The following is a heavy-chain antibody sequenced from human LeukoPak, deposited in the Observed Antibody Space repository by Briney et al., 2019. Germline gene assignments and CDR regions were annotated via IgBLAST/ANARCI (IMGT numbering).Heavy chain of an antibody. CDR3: ARVVVAATPGAFDI. CDR2: MNPNSGNT. Sequence: ASVKVSCKASGYTFNDHHIHWVRQATGQGLEWMGWMNPNSGNTGYAQKFQGRVTMTRNTSISTAYMELSSLRSEDTAVYYCARVVVAATPGAFDIWGQGTMVTVSS. J-gene: IGHJ3*02. D-gene: IGHD2-15*01. CDR1: GYTFNDHH. V-gene: IGHV1-8*02.